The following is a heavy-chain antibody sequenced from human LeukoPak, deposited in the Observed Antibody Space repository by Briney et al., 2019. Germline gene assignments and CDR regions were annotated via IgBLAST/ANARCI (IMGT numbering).Heavy chain of an antibody. Sequence: GGSLRLSCIASGFTFGDYAMSWFRQAPGKGLEWVGFIRSKAYGGTTEYAASVKGRFTISRDDSKSIAYLQMNSLKIEDTAVCYCTRSYDFWSGPFDYWGQGTLVTVSS. V-gene: IGHV3-49*03. D-gene: IGHD3-3*01. J-gene: IGHJ4*02. CDR1: GFTFGDYA. CDR3: TRSYDFWSGPFDY. CDR2: IRSKAYGGTT.